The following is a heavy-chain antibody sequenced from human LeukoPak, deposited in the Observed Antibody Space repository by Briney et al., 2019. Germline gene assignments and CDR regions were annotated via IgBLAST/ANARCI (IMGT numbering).Heavy chain of an antibody. V-gene: IGHV4-59*01. Sequence: PSETLSLTCTVSGGSITSSFYWSWIRQSPGKGLEWIGYIYYSGSTNYNPSLKSRVTISVDTSKNQFSLKLSSVTAADTAVYYCARVPYSSPPEVGFAFDIWGQGTMVTVSS. CDR1: GGSITSSFY. J-gene: IGHJ3*02. CDR3: ARVPYSSPPEVGFAFDI. D-gene: IGHD6-13*01. CDR2: IYYSGST.